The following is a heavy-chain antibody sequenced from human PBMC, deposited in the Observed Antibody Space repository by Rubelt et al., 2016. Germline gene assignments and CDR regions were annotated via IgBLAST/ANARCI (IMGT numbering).Heavy chain of an antibody. CDR1: GFTVSSNY. V-gene: IGHV3-53*01. CDR3: ARGVVDTTFIN. J-gene: IGHJ4*02. Sequence: EVQLVESGGGLIQAGGSLRLSCAASGFTVSSNYMSWVRQAPGRGLEWVSIVFAGGNTYYVASVKGRFTISRDISRNMLYLQLSSLRLEDTAVYFCARGVVDTTFINWGQGTLVTVSS. CDR2: VFAGGNT. D-gene: IGHD5-18*01.